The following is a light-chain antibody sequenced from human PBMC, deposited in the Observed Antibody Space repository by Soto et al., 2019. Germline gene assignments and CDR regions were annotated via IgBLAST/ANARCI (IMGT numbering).Light chain of an antibody. CDR1: QSVLFTSNNKNY. CDR3: QPYYTTPLT. Sequence: IVSTQSAESLAVSVAEKTTINFKSIQSVLFTSNNKNYLGWFQQKPRQPPKLLLSWASTRESGVPDRFSGSGSGTDFNLTISSLQAEAVAVYYCQPYYTTPLTFGGGTQVDIK. J-gene: IGKJ4*01. V-gene: IGKV4-1*01. CDR2: WAS.